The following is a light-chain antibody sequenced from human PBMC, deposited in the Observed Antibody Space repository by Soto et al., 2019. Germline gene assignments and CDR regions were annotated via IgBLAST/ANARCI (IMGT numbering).Light chain of an antibody. CDR2: KDD. CDR1: KLGDKY. CDR3: QAWDSSTGV. J-gene: IGLJ1*01. Sequence: SYELTQPPSVSVSPGQTASITCSGHKLGDKYACWYQQKSGQSPVLVIYKDDKRPSGIPERFSGSNSGDTATLTISGTQAMDEADYYCQAWDSSTGVFGSGTKLTVL. V-gene: IGLV3-1*01.